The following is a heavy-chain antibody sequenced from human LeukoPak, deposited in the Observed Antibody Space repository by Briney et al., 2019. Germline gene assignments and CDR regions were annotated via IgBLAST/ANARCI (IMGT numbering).Heavy chain of an antibody. D-gene: IGHD3-22*01. J-gene: IGHJ4*02. CDR1: GGSISSYY. CDR2: IYYSGST. Sequence: SETLSLTCTVSGGSISSYYWSWIRQPPGKGLEWIGYIYYSGSTNYNPSLKSRVTISVDTSKNQFSLKLSSVTAADTAVYYCAAPSRGYFGTYFDYWGQGALVTVSS. V-gene: IGHV4-59*01. CDR3: AAPSRGYFGTYFDY.